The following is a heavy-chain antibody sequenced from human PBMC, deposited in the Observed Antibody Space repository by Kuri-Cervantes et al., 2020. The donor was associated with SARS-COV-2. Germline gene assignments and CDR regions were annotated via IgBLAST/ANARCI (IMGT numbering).Heavy chain of an antibody. V-gene: IGHV3-30*03. CDR1: GFTFSSYG. CDR2: ISYDGSNK. J-gene: IGHJ4*02. Sequence: LSLTCAASGFTFSSYGMHWVRQAPGKGLEWVAVISYDGSNKYYADSVKGRFTISRDNSKNTLYLQMNSLRAEDTAVYYCARGDRNYFDYWGQGTLVTVSS. CDR3: ARGDRNYFDY.